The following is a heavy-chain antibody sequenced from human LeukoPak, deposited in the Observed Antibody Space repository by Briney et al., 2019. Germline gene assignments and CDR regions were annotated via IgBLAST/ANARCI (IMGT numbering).Heavy chain of an antibody. J-gene: IGHJ3*02. D-gene: IGHD1-1*01. CDR2: ISAYNGNT. V-gene: IGHV1-18*01. Sequence: GASVNVSCKASGYTFTSYGIGWVRQPPGQGLEGMGWISAYNGNTNYAQKLQGRVTMTTDTSTSTAYVELRSLRSDDTAVYYCGREGTTGTMGAFEIWGQGTMVTV. CDR1: GYTFTSYG. CDR3: GREGTTGTMGAFEI.